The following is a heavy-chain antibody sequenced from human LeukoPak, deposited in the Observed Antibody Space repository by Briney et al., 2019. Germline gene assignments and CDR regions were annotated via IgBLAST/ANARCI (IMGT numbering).Heavy chain of an antibody. V-gene: IGHV4-4*07. Sequence: PSETLSPTCTVSGGSISSYYWSWIRQPAGKGLEWIGRIYTSGSTNYNPSLKSRVTMSVDTSKNQFSLKLSSVTAADTAVYYCARVKEGYGDYTWDYYYYMDVWGKGTTVTVSS. CDR1: GGSISSYY. CDR3: ARVKEGYGDYTWDYYYYMDV. D-gene: IGHD4-17*01. J-gene: IGHJ6*03. CDR2: IYTSGST.